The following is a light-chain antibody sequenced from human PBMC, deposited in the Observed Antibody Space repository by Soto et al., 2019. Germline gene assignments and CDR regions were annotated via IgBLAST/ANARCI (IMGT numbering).Light chain of an antibody. CDR2: GAS. CDR3: QQYNDWPLT. J-gene: IGKJ5*01. V-gene: IGKV3-15*01. Sequence: EIAMTHSPATLSVSPGERATLSCRASQSVSSNLAWYQQKPGQAPRLLIYGASTRATGIPARFSGSGSGTEFTLTISSLQSEDFAVYFCQQYNDWPLTFGGGTRLEIK. CDR1: QSVSSN.